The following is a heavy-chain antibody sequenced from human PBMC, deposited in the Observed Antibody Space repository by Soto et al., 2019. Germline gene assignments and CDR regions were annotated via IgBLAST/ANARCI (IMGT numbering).Heavy chain of an antibody. V-gene: IGHV1-69*01. Sequence: QVQLVQSGAEVKKPGSSVKVSCNDSGVTLNKHAITWVRRAPGQGLAWLGGIIPMFGIPNYPQKFQGRVIMTADDSTNTSHMDLSSLTSDDTAVYFCARGGTSGWLKGAYDVWGQGTMVTVSS. CDR2: IIPMFGIP. CDR3: ARGGTSGWLKGAYDV. CDR1: GVTLNKHA. D-gene: IGHD6-19*01. J-gene: IGHJ3*01.